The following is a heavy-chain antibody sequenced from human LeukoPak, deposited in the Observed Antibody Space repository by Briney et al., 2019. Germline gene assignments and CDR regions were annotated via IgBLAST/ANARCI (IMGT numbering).Heavy chain of an antibody. D-gene: IGHD3-22*01. CDR3: ARDYYDSSGPDNWYFDL. J-gene: IGHJ2*01. Sequence: ASVKVSCKASGGTFSSYAISWARQAPGQGLEWMGGIIPIFGTANYAQKFQGRVTITADESTSTAYMELSSLRSEDTAVYYCARDYYDSSGPDNWYFDLWGRGTLVTVSS. CDR2: IIPIFGTA. CDR1: GGTFSSYA. V-gene: IGHV1-69*01.